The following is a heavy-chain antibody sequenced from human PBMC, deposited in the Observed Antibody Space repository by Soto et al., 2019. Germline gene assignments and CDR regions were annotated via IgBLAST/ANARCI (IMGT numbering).Heavy chain of an antibody. J-gene: IGHJ4*02. CDR3: ARDSPDFWSGYPGY. V-gene: IGHV1-69*04. Sequence: ASVKVSCKASGGTFSSYTISWVRQAPGQGLGWMGRIIPILGIANYAQKFQGRVTITADKSTSTAYMELSSLRSEDTAVYYCARDSPDFWSGYPGYWGQGTLVTVSS. CDR1: GGTFSSYT. D-gene: IGHD3-3*01. CDR2: IIPILGIA.